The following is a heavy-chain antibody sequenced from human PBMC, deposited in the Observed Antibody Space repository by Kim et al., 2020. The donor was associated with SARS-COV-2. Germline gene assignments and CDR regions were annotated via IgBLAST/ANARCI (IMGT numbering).Heavy chain of an antibody. CDR2: ISGSGGST. D-gene: IGHD5-18*01. V-gene: IGHV3-23*01. CDR1: GFTFSSYA. Sequence: GGSLRLSCAASGFTFSSYAMSWVRQAPGKGLEWVSAISGSGGSTYYADSVKGRFTISRDNSKNTLYLQMNSLRAEDTAVYYCARDEASDFRFKGRQFGVDTAMVTAFDYWGQGTLVTVSS. J-gene: IGHJ4*02. CDR3: ARDEASDFRFKGRQFGVDTAMVTAFDY.